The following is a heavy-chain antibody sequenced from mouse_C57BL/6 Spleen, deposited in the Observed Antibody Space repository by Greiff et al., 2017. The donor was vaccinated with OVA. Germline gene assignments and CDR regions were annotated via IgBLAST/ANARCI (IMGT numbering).Heavy chain of an antibody. Sequence: VQLQQSGPELVKPGASVKISCKASGYSFTGYYMNWVKQSPEKSLEWIGEINPSTGGTTYNKKFKAKATLTVDKSSSTAYMQLKSLTSEDSAVYYCARSTTVVASDYWGQGTTLTVSS. J-gene: IGHJ2*01. V-gene: IGHV1-42*01. D-gene: IGHD1-1*01. CDR3: ARSTTVVASDY. CDR2: INPSTGGT. CDR1: GYSFTGYY.